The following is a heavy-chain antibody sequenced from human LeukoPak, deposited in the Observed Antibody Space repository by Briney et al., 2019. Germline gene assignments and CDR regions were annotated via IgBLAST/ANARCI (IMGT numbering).Heavy chain of an antibody. CDR1: GGSFSGYY. CDR3: ARGRKASWYFDL. CDR2: INHSGST. V-gene: IGHV4-34*01. Sequence: PSETLSLTCAVYGGSFSGYYWSWIRQPPGKGLEWIGEINHSGSTNYNPSLKSRVTISVDTSKNQFSLKLSSVTAADTAVYYCARGRKASWYFDLWGRGTLVTVSS. J-gene: IGHJ2*01.